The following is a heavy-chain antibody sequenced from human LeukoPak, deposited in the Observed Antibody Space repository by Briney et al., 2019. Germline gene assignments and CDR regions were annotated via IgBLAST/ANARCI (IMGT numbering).Heavy chain of an antibody. CDR1: GYTFTGYY. CDR2: INPNSGGT. J-gene: IGHJ5*02. Sequence: ASVKVSCKASGYTFTGYYMHWVRQAPGQGLEWMGWINPNSGGTNYAQKFQGRVTMTRDTSISTAYMELSRLRSDDTAVYYCARSPSHSFFLSSSTRWFDPWGQGTLVTVSS. V-gene: IGHV1-2*02. D-gene: IGHD2/OR15-2a*01. CDR3: ARSPSHSFFLSSSTRWFDP.